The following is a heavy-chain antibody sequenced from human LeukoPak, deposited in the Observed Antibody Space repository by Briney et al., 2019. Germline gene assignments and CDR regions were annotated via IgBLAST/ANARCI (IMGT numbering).Heavy chain of an antibody. CDR1: GSTFTSHG. D-gene: IGHD3-16*01. Sequence: ASVKLSCEASGSTFTSHGINWVRQATGQGLEWMGWMNPNSGNTGYAQRFQGRVTMTKSTSLSTVYMELSSLRSEDTAIYYCARGRGSNYENYFDHWGHGTRVTVSS. CDR2: MNPNSGNT. V-gene: IGHV1-8*01. CDR3: ARGRGSNYENYFDH. J-gene: IGHJ4*01.